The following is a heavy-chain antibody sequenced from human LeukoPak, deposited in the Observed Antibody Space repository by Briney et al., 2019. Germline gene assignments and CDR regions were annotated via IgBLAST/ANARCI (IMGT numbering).Heavy chain of an antibody. V-gene: IGHV3-66*01. D-gene: IGHD6-13*01. CDR2: IYSGGET. Sequence: PGGSLRLSCAGSGVSVSSNFMIWVRQAPGKGLEWVSLIYSGGETSYADSVKGRFSISRDNSKNTLYLQMNSLRVEDTAVYYCTRDPPAVAINTYAWGQGTLVTVSS. CDR1: GVSVSSNF. CDR3: TRDPPAVAINTYA. J-gene: IGHJ5*02.